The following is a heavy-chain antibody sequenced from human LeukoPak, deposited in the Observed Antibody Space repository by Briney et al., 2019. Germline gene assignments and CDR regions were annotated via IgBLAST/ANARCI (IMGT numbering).Heavy chain of an antibody. Sequence: GGSLRLSCAASGFTFSTYAMSWVRQAPGKGLEWVANIKQDGSEKYYVDSVKGRFTISRDNAKNSLYLQMNSLRAEDTAVYYSARLRFWSGWYFDYWGQGTLVTVSS. D-gene: IGHD3-3*01. CDR2: IKQDGSEK. J-gene: IGHJ4*02. CDR3: ARLRFWSGWYFDY. V-gene: IGHV3-7*01. CDR1: GFTFSTYA.